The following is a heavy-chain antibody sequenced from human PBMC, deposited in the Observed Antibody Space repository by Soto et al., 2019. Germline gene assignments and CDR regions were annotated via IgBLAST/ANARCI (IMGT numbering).Heavy chain of an antibody. Sequence: ASVKVSCKASGYTFTSYAMHWVRQAPGQRLEGMGWINAGNGNTKYSQKFQGRVTITRDTSASTAYMELSSLRSEDTAVYYCASNHHGTTPYGMDVWGQGTTVTVSS. CDR2: INAGNGNT. J-gene: IGHJ6*02. CDR1: GYTFTSYA. V-gene: IGHV1-3*01. CDR3: ASNHHGTTPYGMDV. D-gene: IGHD1-7*01.